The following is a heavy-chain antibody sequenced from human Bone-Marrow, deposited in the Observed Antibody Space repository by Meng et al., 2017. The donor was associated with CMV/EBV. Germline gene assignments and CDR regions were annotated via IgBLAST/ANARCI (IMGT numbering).Heavy chain of an antibody. CDR1: GFTFDDYA. V-gene: IGHV3-23*01. Sequence: GASLKISCAASGFTFDDYAMHWVRQAPGKGLEWVSAIRGNGDITHYADSVRGRFTISRDNSKNTLYLQMHSLRAEDTAVYYCAKAEEPSQLIESYLDYWGQGTLVTVSS. D-gene: IGHD1-1*01. CDR3: AKAEEPSQLIESYLDY. CDR2: IRGNGDIT. J-gene: IGHJ4*02.